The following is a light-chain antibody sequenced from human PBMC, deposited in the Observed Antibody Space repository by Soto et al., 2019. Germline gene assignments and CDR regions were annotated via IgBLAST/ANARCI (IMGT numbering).Light chain of an antibody. CDR3: QSYDSSLSASV. J-gene: IGLJ2*01. Sequence: QSVLTQPPSVSGAPGQRVTISCTGRSSNIGAGYDVHWYQQLPGTAPKLLIYNNNNRPSGFPARFSASKSGTSASLAITGLQAEDEADYYSQSYDSSLSASVFGGGTKLTVL. CDR1: SSNIGAGYD. V-gene: IGLV1-40*01. CDR2: NNN.